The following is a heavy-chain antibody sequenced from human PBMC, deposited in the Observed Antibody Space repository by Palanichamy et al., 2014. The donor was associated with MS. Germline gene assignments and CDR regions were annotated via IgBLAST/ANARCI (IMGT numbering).Heavy chain of an antibody. CDR2: IKSRSDGGTT. CDR3: ATKAGAIYDWSYGTYDF. CDR1: GLTFTNAW. J-gene: IGHJ4*02. D-gene: IGHD1-7*01. Sequence: EVQLVQSEGGLVKPGGSLRLSCEVSGLTFTNAWMSWVRQAPGKGLEWVGRIKSRSDGGTTDYAAPVEDRFTISRDDSRDTVYLQMNSLKTEDSAVYFCATKAGAIYDWSYGTYDFWGQGTPVTVSS. V-gene: IGHV3-15*01.